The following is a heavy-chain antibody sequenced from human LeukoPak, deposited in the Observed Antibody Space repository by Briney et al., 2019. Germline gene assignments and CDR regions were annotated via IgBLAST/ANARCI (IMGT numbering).Heavy chain of an antibody. CDR2: ISYDGSNK. Sequence: GRSLRLSCAASGFTFSSYAMHWVRQAPGKGLEWVAVISYDGSNKYYADSVKGRFTISRDNSKNTLYLQMNSLRAEDTAVYYCAKLMTIYDYVWGSYRPGDYWGQGTLVTVSS. D-gene: IGHD3-16*02. CDR1: GFTFSSYA. CDR3: AKLMTIYDYVWGSYRPGDY. J-gene: IGHJ4*02. V-gene: IGHV3-30-3*02.